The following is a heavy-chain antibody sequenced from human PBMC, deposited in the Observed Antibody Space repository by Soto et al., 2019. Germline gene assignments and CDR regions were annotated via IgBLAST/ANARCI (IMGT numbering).Heavy chain of an antibody. J-gene: IGHJ4*02. CDR3: ANEAMGGWDY. CDR1: GFTFSSYG. Sequence: QVQLVESGGGVVQPGRSLRLSCAASGFTFSSYGMHWVRQAPGKGLEWVAVISYDGSNKYYADSVKGRFTISRDNSKNTLYLQMNSLRAEDTAVYYCANEAMGGWDYWGQGTLVTVSS. V-gene: IGHV3-30*18. D-gene: IGHD5-18*01. CDR2: ISYDGSNK.